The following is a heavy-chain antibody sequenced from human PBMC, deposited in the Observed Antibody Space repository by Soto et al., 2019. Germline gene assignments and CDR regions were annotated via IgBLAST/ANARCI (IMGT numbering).Heavy chain of an antibody. CDR2: INHSGIT. CDR1: GGSFRGYF. J-gene: IGHJ4*02. Sequence: SETLSLTCAVYGGSFRGYFWSWIRQPPGKGLEWIGEINHSGITSDSPSLGSRVTTSVDTPKNQFSLRLRSVTAADTAIYYCARRFCSDSYCSYFDYWGRGTLVTVS. V-gene: IGHV4-34*10. CDR3: ARRFCSDSYCSYFDY. D-gene: IGHD2-15*01.